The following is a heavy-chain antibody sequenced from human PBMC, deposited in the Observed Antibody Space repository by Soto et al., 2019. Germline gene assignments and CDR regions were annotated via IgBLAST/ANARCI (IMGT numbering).Heavy chain of an antibody. CDR1: GGSISSSSYY. J-gene: IGHJ5*02. D-gene: IGHD2-15*01. Sequence: PSETLSLTCTVSGGSISSSSYYWGWIRQPPGKGLEWIGSIYYSGSTYYNPSLKSRVTISVDTSKNQFSLKLSSVTAADTAVYYCARNGGGGYCSGGSCYSNNWFDPWGQGTLVTVSS. V-gene: IGHV4-39*01. CDR2: IYYSGST. CDR3: ARNGGGGYCSGGSCYSNNWFDP.